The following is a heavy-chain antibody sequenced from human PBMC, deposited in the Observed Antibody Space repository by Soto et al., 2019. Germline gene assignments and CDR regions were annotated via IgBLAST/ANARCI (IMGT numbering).Heavy chain of an antibody. V-gene: IGHV3-48*03. D-gene: IGHD2-21*01. CDR2: ISDSGNII. CDR1: GFTLSSYE. J-gene: IGHJ4*02. CDR3: AREEINCGGDCFAL. Sequence: SGGSLRLSCAASGFTLSSYEMNWVRQAPGKGLEWISYISDSGNIIYYADSVRGRFTNSRDRNSLYLQMNSLRAEDTAVYFCAREEINCGGDCFALWGQGTLVTVS.